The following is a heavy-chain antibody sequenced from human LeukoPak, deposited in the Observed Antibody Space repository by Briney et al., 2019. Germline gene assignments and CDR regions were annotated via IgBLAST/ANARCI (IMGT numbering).Heavy chain of an antibody. V-gene: IGHV4-34*01. CDR3: ASLRGYYYGSGRRQGYYYYGMDV. D-gene: IGHD3-10*01. CDR1: GGSFSGYY. CDR2: INHSGST. J-gene: IGHJ6*02. Sequence: SETLSLTCAVYGGSFSGYYWSWIRQPPGKGLEWIGEINHSGSTNYNPSLKSRVTISVDTSKNQFSLKLSSVTAADMAVYYCASLRGYYYGSGRRQGYYYYGMDVWGQGTTVTVSS.